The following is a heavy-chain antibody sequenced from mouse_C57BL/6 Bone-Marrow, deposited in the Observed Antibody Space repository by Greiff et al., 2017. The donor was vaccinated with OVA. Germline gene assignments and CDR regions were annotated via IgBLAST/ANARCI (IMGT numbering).Heavy chain of an antibody. J-gene: IGHJ2*01. V-gene: IGHV1-63*01. D-gene: IGHD1-1*01. Sequence: QVQLKESGAELVRPGTSVKMSCKASGYTFTNYWIGWAKQRPGHGLEWIGDIYPGGGYTNYNEKFKGKATLTADKSSSTAYMQFSSLTSEDSAIYYCAREGPLGGSFDYWGQGTTLTVSS. CDR2: IYPGGGYT. CDR1: GYTFTNYW. CDR3: AREGPLGGSFDY.